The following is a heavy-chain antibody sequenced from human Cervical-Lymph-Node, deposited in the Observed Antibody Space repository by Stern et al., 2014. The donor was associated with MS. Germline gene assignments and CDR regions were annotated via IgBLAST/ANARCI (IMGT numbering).Heavy chain of an antibody. Sequence: QVQLVESGGGVVQPGTSLRVSCAVSGFTFSRYGMHWVRQAPGKGLERVAVIWFDENSKCYGDSVGGRFTDSRDNSKNRLYLKMNRLSAVDTAVYYCAREGGGGLASYFGMDVWGQGTTVTVSS. CDR1: GFTFSRYG. V-gene: IGHV3-33*01. J-gene: IGHJ6*02. CDR2: IWFDENSK. CDR3: AREGGGGLASYFGMDV. D-gene: IGHD3-16*01.